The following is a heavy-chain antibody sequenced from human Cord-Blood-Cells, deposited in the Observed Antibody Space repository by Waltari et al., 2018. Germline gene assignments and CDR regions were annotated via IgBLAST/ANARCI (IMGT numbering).Heavy chain of an antibody. J-gene: IGHJ2*01. Sequence: QITLKESGPTLVKPTQTLTLTCTFSGFSLSTSGVGVGWIRQPPGKALEWLALIYWNDDKRYSPSLKSRLTITKDTSKNQVVLTMTNMDPVDTATYYCAHSGYDFWSGYWWYFDLWGRGTLVTVSS. CDR2: IYWNDDK. CDR1: GFSLSTSGVG. V-gene: IGHV2-5*01. CDR3: AHSGYDFWSGYWWYFDL. D-gene: IGHD3-3*01.